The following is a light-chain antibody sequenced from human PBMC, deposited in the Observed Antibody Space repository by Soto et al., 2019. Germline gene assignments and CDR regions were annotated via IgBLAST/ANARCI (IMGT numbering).Light chain of an antibody. V-gene: IGKV3-20*01. J-gene: IGKJ4*01. CDR3: RQYGSSPLT. CDR1: QSVNSSY. CDR2: GAS. Sequence: EIVLTQSPGTLSLSPGERVTLSCRASQSVNSSYLAWYQHKPGQAPRLLIYGASTRATGIPDRFSGSGSGTDFSLTISRLEPEDFAVYYCRQYGSSPLTFGGGTKVDIK.